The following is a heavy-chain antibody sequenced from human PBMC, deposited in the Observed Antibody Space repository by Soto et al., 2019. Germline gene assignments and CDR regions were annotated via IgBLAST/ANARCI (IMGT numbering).Heavy chain of an antibody. CDR3: ARRNCYGSICYPYYFDL. CDR1: GGSINSYY. CDR2: IHYTGST. J-gene: IGHJ2*01. D-gene: IGHD2-15*01. Sequence: QVQLQESGPGLVKPSETLSLTCSVSGGSINSYYWSWLRQSPGRGLDWIGYIHYTGSTNYSPSLKSRVIISIDTSKSQFSLKLNSVTAADTAIYYCARRNCYGSICYPYYFDLWGRGTLVTVSS. V-gene: IGHV4-59*08.